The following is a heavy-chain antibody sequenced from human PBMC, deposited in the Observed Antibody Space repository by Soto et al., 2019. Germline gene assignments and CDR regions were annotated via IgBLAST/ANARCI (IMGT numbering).Heavy chain of an antibody. D-gene: IGHD3-22*01. Sequence: SDTLSLACAVSGGSISSTTYYWAWIRQPPGKGLEWVATIYYSGATYYNPSLKSRLTITIDTSKNQCSLRLSSVTAADTAMYYCARYYDASNRPYFHHWGQGTRVTVSS. CDR3: ARYYDASNRPYFHH. CDR1: GGSISSTTYY. J-gene: IGHJ1*01. V-gene: IGHV4-39*01. CDR2: IYYSGAT.